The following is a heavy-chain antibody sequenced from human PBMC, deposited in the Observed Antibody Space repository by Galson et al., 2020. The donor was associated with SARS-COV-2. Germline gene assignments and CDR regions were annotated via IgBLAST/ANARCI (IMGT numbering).Heavy chain of an antibody. Sequence: GGSLRLSCAASGFTFSSYAMHWVRQAPGKGLEWVAVISYDGSNKYYADSVKGRFTISRDNSKNTLYLQMNSLRAEDTAVYYCARDPRLGSSWTHLYWYFDLWGRGTLVTVSS. D-gene: IGHD6-13*01. J-gene: IGHJ2*01. CDR1: GFTFSSYA. CDR2: ISYDGSNK. V-gene: IGHV3-30-3*01. CDR3: ARDPRLGSSWTHLYWYFDL.